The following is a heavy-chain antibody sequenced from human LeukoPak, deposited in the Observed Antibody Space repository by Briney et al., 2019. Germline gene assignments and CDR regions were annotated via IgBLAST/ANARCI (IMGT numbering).Heavy chain of an antibody. J-gene: IGHJ4*02. V-gene: IGHV3-53*01. CDR3: ARDWVSGWDAGFDY. Sequence: PGGSLTLPCAVSGFPLCRSYMSWARDAPGEALEGVSVMYSDDSTYYADAVKGRFTISRHNSKNTLYLQMNSLRAEDTALYYCARDWVSGWDAGFDYWGQGTLVTVSS. CDR2: MYSDDST. D-gene: IGHD6-19*01. CDR1: GFPLCRSY.